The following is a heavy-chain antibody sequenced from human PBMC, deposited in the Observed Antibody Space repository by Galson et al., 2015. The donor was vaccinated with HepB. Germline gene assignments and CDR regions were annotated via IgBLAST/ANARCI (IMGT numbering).Heavy chain of an antibody. Sequence: SVKVSCKASGGTFSSYAISWVRQAPGQGLEWMGGIIPIFGTANYAQKFQGRVTITADESTSTAYMELSSLRSEDTAVYYCAREVYTALREYYFDYWGQGTLVTVSS. J-gene: IGHJ4*02. CDR1: GGTFSSYA. CDR2: IIPIFGTA. V-gene: IGHV1-69*13. D-gene: IGHD5-18*01. CDR3: AREVYTALREYYFDY.